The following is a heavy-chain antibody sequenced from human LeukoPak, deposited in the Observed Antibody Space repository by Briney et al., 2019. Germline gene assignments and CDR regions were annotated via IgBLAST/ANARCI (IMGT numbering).Heavy chain of an antibody. Sequence: SETLSLTCTVSGDSISNYYWSWIRQPPGKRLEWIGYIYYSGSTNYNPSLKSRVAISVDTSKNQFSLKLSSLTAADTAVYYCAREACGGYCRFDYWGQGTLVTVSS. V-gene: IGHV4-59*01. CDR1: GDSISNYY. D-gene: IGHD2-21*02. CDR3: AREACGGYCRFDY. J-gene: IGHJ4*02. CDR2: IYYSGST.